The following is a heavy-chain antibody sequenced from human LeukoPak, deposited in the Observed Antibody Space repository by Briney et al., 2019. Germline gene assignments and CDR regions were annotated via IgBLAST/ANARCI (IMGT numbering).Heavy chain of an antibody. CDR3: AKESGKFDY. CDR2: ISADGGST. Sequence: GGSLRLSCVVSGINFADYAMHWVRHPPGKGLEWVSLISADGGSTFSADSVKGRFSISRDNSKNSLYLQMNSLRSEDTAMYYCAKESGKFDYWGQGTLVAVSS. V-gene: IGHV3-43*02. J-gene: IGHJ4*02. CDR1: GINFADYA.